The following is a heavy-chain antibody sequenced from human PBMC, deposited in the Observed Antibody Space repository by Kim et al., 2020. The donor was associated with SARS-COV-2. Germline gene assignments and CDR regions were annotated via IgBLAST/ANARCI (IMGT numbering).Heavy chain of an antibody. J-gene: IGHJ5*02. D-gene: IGHD5-12*01. CDR3: ARGYSGYDSNWFDP. Sequence: TPSLNKRLTLSVDRSNNQFSLKLSSVTAADTAVYYCARGYSGYDSNWFDPWGQGTLVTVSS. V-gene: IGHV4-30-2*01.